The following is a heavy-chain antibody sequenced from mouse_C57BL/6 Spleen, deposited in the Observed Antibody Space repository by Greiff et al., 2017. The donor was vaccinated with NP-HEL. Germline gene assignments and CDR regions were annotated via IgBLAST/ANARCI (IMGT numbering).Heavy chain of an antibody. CDR3: TRSGTGYAMDY. V-gene: IGHV1-15*01. Sequence: QVQLQQSGAELVRPGASVTLSCKASGYTFTDYEMHWVKQTPVHGLEWIGAIDPETGGTAYNQKFKGKAILTADKSSSTAYMELRSLTSEDSAVYYCTRSGTGYAMDYRGQGTSVTVSS. CDR1: GYTFTDYE. J-gene: IGHJ4*01. D-gene: IGHD3-3*01. CDR2: IDPETGGT.